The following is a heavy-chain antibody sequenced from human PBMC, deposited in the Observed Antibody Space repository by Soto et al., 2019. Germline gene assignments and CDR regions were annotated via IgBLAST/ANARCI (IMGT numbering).Heavy chain of an antibody. Sequence: QVQLQESGPGLVKASQTLSLSCGVSGASISSGDYYWSWFRQTPGKGLEWLGYVYYPGRTYYNPSLQSRVSISVDTSKNQFSLNLSSVIAADTAVYYCVRGPQKRRFVEWVLESWGRGTSVTVSS. J-gene: IGHJ4*02. V-gene: IGHV4-30-4*01. CDR2: VYYPGRT. D-gene: IGHD3-3*01. CDR3: VRGPQKRRFVEWVLES. CDR1: GASISSGDYY.